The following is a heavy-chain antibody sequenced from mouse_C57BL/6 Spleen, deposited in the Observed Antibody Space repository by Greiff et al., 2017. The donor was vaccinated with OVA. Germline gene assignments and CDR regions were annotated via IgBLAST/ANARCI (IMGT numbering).Heavy chain of an antibody. J-gene: IGHJ2*01. D-gene: IGHD1-1*01. Sequence: EVKLMESGGGLVKPGGSLKLSCAASGFTFSSYAMSWVRQTPEKRLEWVATISDGGSYTYYPDNVKGRFTISRDNAKNNLYLQMSHLKSEDTAMYYCARLITTVVDYWGQGTTLTVSS. V-gene: IGHV5-4*03. CDR3: ARLITTVVDY. CDR2: ISDGGSYT. CDR1: GFTFSSYA.